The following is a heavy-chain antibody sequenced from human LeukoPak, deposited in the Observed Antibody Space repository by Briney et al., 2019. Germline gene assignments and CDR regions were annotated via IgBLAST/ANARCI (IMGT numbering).Heavy chain of an antibody. CDR3: ARLADCSSSSCRSFDY. CDR2: VNPNSGFT. D-gene: IGHD2-2*01. Sequence: ASVKVSCKASGYTFTGYYMHWVRQAPGQGLECMGWVNPNSGFTNYAQKFQGRVTMTRDTSISTAYMELSRLRSDDTAVYYCARLADCSSSSCRSFDYWGQGTLVTVSS. CDR1: GYTFTGYY. J-gene: IGHJ4*02. V-gene: IGHV1-2*02.